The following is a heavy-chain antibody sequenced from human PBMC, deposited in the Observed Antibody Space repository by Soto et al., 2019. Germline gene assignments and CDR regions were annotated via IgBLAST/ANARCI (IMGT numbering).Heavy chain of an antibody. Sequence: PGESLKISCEVSGFTLSMYSMTWVRQAPGKGLEWVAKIPQEGSDGHYVDSVKGRFTISRDNAKNSVYLQMNSLRAEDTAVYYCARDQLILPAHDFFYGSDVWGQGAKVTVPS. CDR3: ARDQLILPAHDFFYGSDV. D-gene: IGHD2-21*02. V-gene: IGHV3-7*03. CDR2: IPQEGSDG. J-gene: IGHJ6*02. CDR1: GFTLSMYS.